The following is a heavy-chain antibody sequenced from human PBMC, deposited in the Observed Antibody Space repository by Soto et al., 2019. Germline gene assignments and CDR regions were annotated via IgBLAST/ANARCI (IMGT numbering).Heavy chain of an antibody. Sequence: PGGSLRLSCAASGFTFSSYAMSWVRQAPGKGLEWVSAISGSGGSTYYADSVKGRFTISRDNSKNTLYLQMDSLRAEDTAVYYCAKDWWSGYSYYFDYWGQGTLVTVSS. CDR1: GFTFSSYA. J-gene: IGHJ4*02. CDR2: ISGSGGST. D-gene: IGHD3-3*01. V-gene: IGHV3-23*01. CDR3: AKDWWSGYSYYFDY.